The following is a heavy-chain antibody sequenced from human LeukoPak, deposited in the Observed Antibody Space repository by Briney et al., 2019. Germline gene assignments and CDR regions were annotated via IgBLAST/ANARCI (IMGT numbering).Heavy chain of an antibody. CDR3: ARDPGTYGMDV. V-gene: IGHV4-4*08. Sequence: PSETLSLTCAVYGGSFSGYYWSWIRQPPGKGLEWIGNIYSSGSTSYNPSLNSRLTISLDTSKNQFSLKLTSVTAADTAVYYCARDPGTYGMDVWGQGTTVTVSS. CDR1: GGSFSGYY. J-gene: IGHJ6*02. CDR2: IYSSGST. D-gene: IGHD1-14*01.